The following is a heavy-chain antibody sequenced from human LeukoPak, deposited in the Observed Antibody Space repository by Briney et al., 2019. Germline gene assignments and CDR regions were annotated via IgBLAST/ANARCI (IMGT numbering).Heavy chain of an antibody. CDR3: AREGDSSNWYRGPDC. Sequence: SETLSLTCTVSGGSISSGGYYWSWIRQHPGKGLEWIGYIYYSGSTYYNPSLKSRITISVDTSKNQFSLKLSSVTAADTAVYYCAREGDSSNWYRGPDCWGQGTLVTVSS. CDR2: IYYSGST. V-gene: IGHV4-31*03. CDR1: GGSISSGGYY. D-gene: IGHD6-13*01. J-gene: IGHJ4*02.